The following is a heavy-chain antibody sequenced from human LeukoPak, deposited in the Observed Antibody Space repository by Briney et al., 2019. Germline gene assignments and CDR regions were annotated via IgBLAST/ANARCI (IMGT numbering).Heavy chain of an antibody. J-gene: IGHJ4*02. CDR1: GYTFTSNY. Sequence: ASVKVSCKTSGYTFTSNYMLWVRHAPGQGLEWMGIINPSGGSTSYAQKFQGRVTMTRDTSTSTVYMELSSLRSDDTAVYYCARVGGNYPINWGQGSLVTVSS. D-gene: IGHD1-26*01. CDR2: INPSGGST. CDR3: ARVGGNYPIN. V-gene: IGHV1-46*01.